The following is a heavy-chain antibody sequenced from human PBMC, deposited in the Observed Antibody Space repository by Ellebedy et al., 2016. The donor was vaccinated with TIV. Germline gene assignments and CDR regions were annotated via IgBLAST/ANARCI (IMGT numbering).Heavy chain of an antibody. V-gene: IGHV4-39*01. CDR2: AYYGGRP. J-gene: IGHJ4*02. D-gene: IGHD3-22*01. CDR1: GCSISSSSYY. CDR3: ASWKAAYYYDSSGYYFEFDY. Sequence: SETLSLTCTVSGCSISSSSYYWGWIRQPPGTGLEWFGSAYYGGRPAYNPSLKSRVTISVDTSKNQFSLKLSSVTAADTAVYYCASWKAAYYYDSSGYYFEFDYWGQGTLVTVPS.